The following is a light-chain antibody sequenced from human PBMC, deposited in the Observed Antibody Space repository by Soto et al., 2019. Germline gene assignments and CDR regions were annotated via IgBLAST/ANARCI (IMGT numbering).Light chain of an antibody. CDR3: SSYARNRDIL. V-gene: IGLV2-14*02. CDR2: EDT. Sequence: QSALTQPASVSGSPGQSITISCAGTSSDVGSHPLVSWYQQHPGKAPKLMISEDTKRPSGVPDRFSGSKSGNTASLTVSGLQAEDEADYYCSSYARNRDILFGGGTKLTVL. CDR1: SSDVGSHPL. J-gene: IGLJ3*02.